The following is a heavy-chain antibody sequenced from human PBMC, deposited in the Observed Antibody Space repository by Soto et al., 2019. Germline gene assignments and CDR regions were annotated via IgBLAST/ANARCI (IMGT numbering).Heavy chain of an antibody. D-gene: IGHD3-22*01. J-gene: IGHJ5*02. CDR3: TTDLLVYDSSGSFA. CDR1: GVSISNAW. V-gene: IGHV3-15*07. CDR2: IKSKTDGGTT. Sequence: SMRLSCAAAGVSISNAWLNWVQKTPGKGLEWVGRIKSKTDGGTTDYAAPVKGRFTISRDDSKNTLYLQMNSLKTEDTAVYYCTTDLLVYDSSGSFAWGQGTLVTVSS.